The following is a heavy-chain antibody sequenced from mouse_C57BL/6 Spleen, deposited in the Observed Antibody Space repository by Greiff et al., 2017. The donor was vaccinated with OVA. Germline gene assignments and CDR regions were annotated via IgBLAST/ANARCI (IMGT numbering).Heavy chain of an antibody. CDR2: IDPSDSYT. D-gene: IGHD2-5*01. CDR1: GYTFTSYW. V-gene: IGHV1-50*01. Sequence: QVQLQQPGAELVKPGASVKLSCKASGYTFTSYWMQWVKQRPGQGLEWIGEIDPSDSYTNYNQKFKGKATLTVDTSSSTAYMQLSRLTSEDSAVYYCASRISNSWYFDVWGTGTTVTVSS. J-gene: IGHJ1*03. CDR3: ASRISNSWYFDV.